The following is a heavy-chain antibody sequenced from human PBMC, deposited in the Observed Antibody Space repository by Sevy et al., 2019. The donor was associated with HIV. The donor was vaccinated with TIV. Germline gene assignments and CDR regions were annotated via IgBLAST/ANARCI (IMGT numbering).Heavy chain of an antibody. D-gene: IGHD6-13*01. CDR2: VSGSGSTT. V-gene: IGHV3-23*01. Sequence: GGSLRLSCTASGFTFINYGMNWVRQAPGKGLEWVSVVSGSGSTTYYADYVKGRFAISRDNSNNTLYLQIRSLRVEDTALYYCARADVAAAGKGYFDYWGQGTLVTVSS. CDR1: GFTFINYG. J-gene: IGHJ4*02. CDR3: ARADVAAAGKGYFDY.